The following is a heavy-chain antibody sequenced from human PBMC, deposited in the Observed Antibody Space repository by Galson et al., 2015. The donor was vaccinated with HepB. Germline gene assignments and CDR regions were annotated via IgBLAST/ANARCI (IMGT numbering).Heavy chain of an antibody. Sequence: SVKVSCKASGYTFTGYYIHWVRQAPGQGLEWMGWINPKSGGTNYAQKFQGRVSMTRDTSISTVYMELSRLKSDDTAVYYWARDLNAGISSFWGYHYYHMDVWGKGTTVTVSS. CDR1: GYTFTGYY. CDR3: ARDLNAGISSFWGYHYYHMDV. D-gene: IGHD3-16*01. J-gene: IGHJ6*04. CDR2: INPKSGGT. V-gene: IGHV1-2*02.